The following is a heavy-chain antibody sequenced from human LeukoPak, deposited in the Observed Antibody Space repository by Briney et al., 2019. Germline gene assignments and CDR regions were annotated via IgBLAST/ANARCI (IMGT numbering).Heavy chain of an antibody. J-gene: IGHJ6*03. CDR1: GGSISSYY. V-gene: IGHV4-59*01. CDR2: IYYSGST. CDR3: ARTHMAGCYMDV. D-gene: IGHD2-21*01. Sequence: SETLSLTCTVSGGSISSYYWSWIRQPPGKGLEWIGYIYYSGSTNYNPSLKSRVTISVDTSKNQFSLKLSSVTAADTAVYYCARTHMAGCYMDVWGKGTTVTVSS.